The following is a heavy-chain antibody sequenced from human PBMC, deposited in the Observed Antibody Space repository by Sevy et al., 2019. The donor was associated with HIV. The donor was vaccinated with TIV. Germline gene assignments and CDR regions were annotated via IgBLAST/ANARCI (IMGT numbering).Heavy chain of an antibody. D-gene: IGHD1-1*01. CDR1: GFTFSNAW. Sequence: GGSLRLSCAASGFTFSNAWMSWVRQAPGKGLEWVGRIKSKTDGGTTDYDAPMKGRFTNSRDDSKNTLYLKMNSQKSEDTAVYYCTTDKLESPAWGQGTLVTVSS. J-gene: IGHJ5*02. CDR2: IKSKTDGGTT. V-gene: IGHV3-15*01. CDR3: TTDKLESPA.